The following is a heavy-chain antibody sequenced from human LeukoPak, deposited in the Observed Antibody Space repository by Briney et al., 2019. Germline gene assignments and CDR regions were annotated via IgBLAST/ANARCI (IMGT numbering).Heavy chain of an antibody. V-gene: IGHV4-34*01. Sequence: SETLSLTCAVYGGSFSGYYWSWIRQPPGKGLEWIGEINHSGSTNYNPSLKSRVTISVDTSKNQFSPKLSSVTAADTAVYYCAREIWYYDSLNHYAFDIWGQGTMVTVSS. CDR3: AREIWYYDSLNHYAFDI. CDR2: INHSGST. D-gene: IGHD3-22*01. J-gene: IGHJ3*02. CDR1: GGSFSGYY.